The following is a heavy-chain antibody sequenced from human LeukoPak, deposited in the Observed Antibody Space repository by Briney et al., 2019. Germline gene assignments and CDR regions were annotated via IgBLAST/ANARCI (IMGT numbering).Heavy chain of an antibody. CDR2: IRSKANSYAT. Sequence: GGSLRLSCADSGFTFSGSAMHWVRQASGKGLEWVGRIRSKANSYATGYAASVKGRFTISRDDSKNTAYLQMNSLKTEDTAVYYCTRRADYGDTTFDYWGQGTLVTVSS. J-gene: IGHJ4*02. CDR1: GFTFSGSA. D-gene: IGHD4-17*01. V-gene: IGHV3-73*01. CDR3: TRRADYGDTTFDY.